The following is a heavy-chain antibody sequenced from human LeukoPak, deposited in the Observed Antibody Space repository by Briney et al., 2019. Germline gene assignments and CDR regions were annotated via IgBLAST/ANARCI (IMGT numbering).Heavy chain of an antibody. CDR1: GFTFSSYS. D-gene: IGHD1-26*01. CDR3: ARDLRREWLRLSGSYFGFDY. V-gene: IGHV3-21*01. CDR2: ISSSSSYI. Sequence: GGSLRLSCAASGFTFSSYSMNWVRQAPGKGLEWVSSISSSSSYIYYADSVKGRFTISRDNAKNSLYLQMNSLRAEDTAVYYCARDLRREWLRLSGSYFGFDYWGQGTLATVSS. J-gene: IGHJ4*02.